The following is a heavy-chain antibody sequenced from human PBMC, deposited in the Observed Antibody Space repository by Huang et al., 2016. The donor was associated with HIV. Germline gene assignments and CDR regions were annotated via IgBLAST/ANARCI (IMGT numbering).Heavy chain of an antibody. V-gene: IGHV3-53*02. CDR2: IYSGGST. J-gene: IGHJ4*02. CDR1: GFTVSNNY. Sequence: EVQLVETGGGLIQPGGSLRLSCAASGFTVSNNYMSWVRQAPGKGLEWVSGIYSGGSTYYADSVKGRFTISRDNSKNTLYLQMNSLRAEDTAVYYCAGQYYYDSSGYYVLEYWGQGTLVTVSS. CDR3: AGQYYYDSSGYYVLEY. D-gene: IGHD3-22*01.